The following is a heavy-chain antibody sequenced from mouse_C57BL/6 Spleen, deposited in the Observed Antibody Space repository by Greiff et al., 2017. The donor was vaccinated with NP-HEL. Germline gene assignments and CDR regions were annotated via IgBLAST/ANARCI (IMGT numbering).Heavy chain of an antibody. D-gene: IGHD4-1*01. CDR2: ISYDGSN. CDR3: ASGLTGTEAY. Sequence: DVKLQESGPGLVKPSQSLSLTCSVTGYSITSGYYWNWIRQFPGNKLEWMGYISYDGSNNYNPSLKNRISITRDTSKNQFFLKLNSVTTEDTATYYCASGLTGTEAYWGQGTLVTVSA. V-gene: IGHV3-6*01. CDR1: GYSITSGYY. J-gene: IGHJ3*01.